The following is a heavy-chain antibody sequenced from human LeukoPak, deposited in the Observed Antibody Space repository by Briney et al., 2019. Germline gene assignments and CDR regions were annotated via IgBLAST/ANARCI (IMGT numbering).Heavy chain of an antibody. D-gene: IGHD6-13*01. CDR1: GFTLSNHW. CDR2: IKKDGSKI. Sequence: GGSLRLSCAASGFTLSNHWMTWVRQAPGKGLEWVANIKKDGSKIYYADSVRVRFTISRDNAENSLYLQMTSLRAEDTAVYYCARDGTSFDFWGQGTIATVFS. J-gene: IGHJ4*02. V-gene: IGHV3-7*01. CDR3: ARDGTSFDF.